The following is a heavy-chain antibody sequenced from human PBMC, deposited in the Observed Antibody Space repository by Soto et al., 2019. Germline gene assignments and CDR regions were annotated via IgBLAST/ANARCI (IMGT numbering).Heavy chain of an antibody. CDR3: AREEYSYGYSYGMDV. J-gene: IGHJ6*02. CDR2: INSDGSST. Sequence: QPGGSLRLSCAASGFTFSSYWMHWVRQAPGKGLVWVSRINSDGSSTSYADSVKGRFTISRDNAKNTLYLQMNSLRAEDTAVYYCAREEYSYGYSYGMDVWGQGTTVTVSS. CDR1: GFTFSSYW. V-gene: IGHV3-74*01. D-gene: IGHD5-18*01.